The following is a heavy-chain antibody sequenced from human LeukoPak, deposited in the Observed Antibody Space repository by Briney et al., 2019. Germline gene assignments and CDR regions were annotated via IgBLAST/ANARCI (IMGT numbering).Heavy chain of an antibody. CDR3: ARVPFATSLYYYYGMDV. J-gene: IGHJ6*02. CDR1: GGSISSYY. Sequence: KTSETLSLTCTVSGGSISSYYWSWIRQPPGKGLEWIGYIYYSGSTNYNPSLKSRVTISVDTSKNQFSLTLSSVTAADTAVYYCARVPFATSLYYYYGMDVWGQGTTVTVSS. V-gene: IGHV4-59*01. D-gene: IGHD2-2*01. CDR2: IYYSGST.